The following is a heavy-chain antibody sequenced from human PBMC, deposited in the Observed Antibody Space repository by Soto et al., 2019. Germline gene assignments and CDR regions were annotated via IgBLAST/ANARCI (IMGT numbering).Heavy chain of an antibody. CDR3: ARAAPLGYCSSTSSYRRSSTFDY. CDR2: IYYSGST. J-gene: IGHJ4*02. D-gene: IGHD2-2*01. V-gene: IGHV4-59*01. Sequence: PSETLSLTCTVSGGSISSYYWSWIRQPPGKGLEWIGYIYYSGSTNYNPSLKSRVTISVDTSKNQFSLKLSSVTAADTAVYYCARAAPLGYCSSTSSYRRSSTFDYRGQGTLVTVSS. CDR1: GGSISSYY.